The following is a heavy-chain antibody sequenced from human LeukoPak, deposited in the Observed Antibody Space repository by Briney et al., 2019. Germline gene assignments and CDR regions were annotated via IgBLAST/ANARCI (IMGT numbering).Heavy chain of an antibody. Sequence: ASVKVSCKASGYTFTSYGINWVRQATGQGLEWMGWMNPNSGNTGYAQKFQGRVTMTRNTSISTAYMELSSLRSEDTAVYYCARDQYYYYGMDVWGQGTTVTVSS. J-gene: IGHJ6*02. V-gene: IGHV1-8*02. CDR2: MNPNSGNT. CDR3: ARDQYYYYGMDV. CDR1: GYTFTSYG.